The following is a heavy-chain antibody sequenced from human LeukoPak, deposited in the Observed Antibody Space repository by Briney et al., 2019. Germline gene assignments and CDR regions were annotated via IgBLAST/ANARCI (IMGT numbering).Heavy chain of an antibody. D-gene: IGHD2-2*01. CDR1: GGSISSYY. Sequence: SETLSLTCTVSGGSISSYYWSWIRQPAGKGLEWIGRIYTSGSTNYNPSLKSRVTMSVDTSKNQFSLKLSSVTAADTAVYYCARDHNVVVSAAMPFDYWGQGTLVTVSS. CDR3: ARDHNVVVSAAMPFDY. V-gene: IGHV4-4*07. J-gene: IGHJ4*02. CDR2: IYTSGST.